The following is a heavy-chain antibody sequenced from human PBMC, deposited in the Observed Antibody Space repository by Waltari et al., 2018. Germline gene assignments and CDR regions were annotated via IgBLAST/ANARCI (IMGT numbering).Heavy chain of an antibody. J-gene: IGHJ3*02. V-gene: IGHV4-30-4*08. CDR2: IYYSGST. D-gene: IGHD3-10*01. Sequence: QVQLQESGPGLVKPSQTLSLTCTVSGGSISSGDYYWSWIRQPPGKGLGWIGYIYYSGSTYYNPSLKSRVTISVDTSKNQFSLKLSSVTAADTAVYYCAREGGEGRAVDAFDIWGQGTMVTVSS. CDR1: GGSISSGDYY. CDR3: AREGGEGRAVDAFDI.